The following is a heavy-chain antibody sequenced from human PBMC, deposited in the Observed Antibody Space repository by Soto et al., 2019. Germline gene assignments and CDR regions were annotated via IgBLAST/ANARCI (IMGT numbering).Heavy chain of an antibody. Sequence: PSETLSLTCAVSGGSISSSYWWNWVRQPPGKGLEWIGKIYHSGSTNYNPSLKNRVTISVDKSNNQLSLRLSSVTAADTAVCFCVTSLNYDFWRDGGRHYHFDYWGQGTQVTVSS. CDR2: IYHSGST. D-gene: IGHD3-3*01. CDR3: VTSLNYDFWRDGGRHYHFDY. V-gene: IGHV4-4*02. J-gene: IGHJ4*02. CDR1: GGSISSSYW.